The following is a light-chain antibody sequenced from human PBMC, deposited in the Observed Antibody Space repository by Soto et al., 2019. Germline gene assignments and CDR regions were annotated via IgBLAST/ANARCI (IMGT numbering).Light chain of an antibody. CDR1: QTISKF. J-gene: IGKJ4*01. CDR3: QQYLSLPLT. Sequence: DIQMTQSPSSLSASVGDRVTITCQASQTISKFLNWYQQRPGKAPNLLIYAASNLEAGVPSRFSGGGSGTDFTFTISSLQAEDIATYYCQQYLSLPLTFGGGTKVEIK. V-gene: IGKV1-33*01. CDR2: AAS.